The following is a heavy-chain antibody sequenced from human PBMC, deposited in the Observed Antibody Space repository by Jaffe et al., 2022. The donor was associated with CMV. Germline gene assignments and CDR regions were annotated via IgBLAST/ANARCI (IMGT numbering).Heavy chain of an antibody. D-gene: IGHD4-17*01. CDR3: ARDRTLPGYGDHRGMFDY. V-gene: IGHV3-7*03. J-gene: IGHJ4*02. CDR2: IKQDGSEK. Sequence: EVQLVESGGGLVQPGGSLRLSCAASGFTSSIYWMSWVRQAPGKGLEWVANIKQDGSEKFYVDSVKGRFTISRDNAKKSLYLQMNSLRAEDTAMYYCARDRTLPGYGDHRGMFDYWGQGTLVTVSS. CDR1: GFTSSIYW.